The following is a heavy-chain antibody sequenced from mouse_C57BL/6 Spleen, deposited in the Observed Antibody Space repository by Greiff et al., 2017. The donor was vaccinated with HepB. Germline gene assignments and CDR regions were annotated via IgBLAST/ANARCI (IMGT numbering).Heavy chain of an antibody. CDR3: ARTDISNLFAY. V-gene: IGHV1-4*01. CDR1: GYTFTSYT. CDR2: INPSSGYT. Sequence: VKLQQSGAELARPGASVKMSCKASGYTFTSYTMHWVKQRPGQGLEWIGYINPSSGYTKYNQKFKDKATLTADKSSSTAYMQLSSLTSEDSAVYYCARTDISNLFAYWGQGTLVTVSA. J-gene: IGHJ3*01. D-gene: IGHD1-3*01.